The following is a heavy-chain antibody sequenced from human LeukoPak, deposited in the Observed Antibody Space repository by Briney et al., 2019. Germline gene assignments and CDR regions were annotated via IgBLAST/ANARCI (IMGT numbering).Heavy chain of an antibody. Sequence: ASVTVSCTASGYTFIIYTLHWVRQAPGQRLEWMGWINAGNGNTKYSQKFQGRVTFTRDTSASTAYMELSSLRSEDTAMYYCGRGGGVYTLPTLYFFPPGGKEPLVPVPS. CDR3: GRGGGVYTLPTLYFFPP. V-gene: IGHV1-3*01. CDR2: INAGNGNT. D-gene: IGHD3-16*01. CDR1: GYTFIIYT. J-gene: IGHJ5*02.